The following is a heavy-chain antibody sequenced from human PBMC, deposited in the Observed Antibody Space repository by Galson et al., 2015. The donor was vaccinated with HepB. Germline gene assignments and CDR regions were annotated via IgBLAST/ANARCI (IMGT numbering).Heavy chain of an antibody. V-gene: IGHV4-59*08. D-gene: IGHD4-17*01. CDR3: ARQSAYGDHDAFDI. Sequence: ETLSLTCTVSGGSISSYYWSWIRQPPGKGLEWIGYIYYSGSTNYNPSLKSRVTISVDTSKNQFSLKLSSVTAADTAVYYCARQSAYGDHDAFDIWGQGTMVTVSS. CDR1: GGSISSYY. CDR2: IYYSGST. J-gene: IGHJ3*02.